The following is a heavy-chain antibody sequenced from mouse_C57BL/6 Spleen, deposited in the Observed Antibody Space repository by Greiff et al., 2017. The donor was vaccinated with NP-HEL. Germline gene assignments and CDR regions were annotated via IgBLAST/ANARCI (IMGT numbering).Heavy chain of an antibody. CDR2: ISDGGSYT. D-gene: IGHD1-1*01. Sequence: EVKVVESGGGLVKPEGSLKLSCAASGFTFSSYAMSWVRQTPEKRLEWVATISDGGSYTYYPDNLKGRFTISRDNATNNLYLQMSHLKSEDTAMYCCARDGPYYYGRPHYAMGCWGKGTSVTVST. J-gene: IGHJ4*01. CDR3: ARDGPYYYGRPHYAMGC. V-gene: IGHV5-4*03. CDR1: GFTFSSYA.